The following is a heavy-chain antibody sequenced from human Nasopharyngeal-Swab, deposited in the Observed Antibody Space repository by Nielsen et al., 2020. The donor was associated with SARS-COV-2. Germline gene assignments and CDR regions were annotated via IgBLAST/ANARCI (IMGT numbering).Heavy chain of an antibody. D-gene: IGHD6-13*01. V-gene: IGHV3-15*05. CDR3: ARGGSYSSSWYPTY. CDR1: GFTFSNAW. J-gene: IGHJ4*02. Sequence: GASLKISCAASGFTFSNAWMSWVRQAPGKGLEWAGRIKSKTDGGTTDYAAPVKGRFTISRDNAKNSLYLQMNGLRAEDTAVYYCARGGSYSSSWYPTYWGQGTLVTVSS. CDR2: IKSKTDGGTT.